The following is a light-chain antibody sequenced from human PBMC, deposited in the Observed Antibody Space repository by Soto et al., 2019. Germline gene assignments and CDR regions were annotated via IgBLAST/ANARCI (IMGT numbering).Light chain of an antibody. V-gene: IGKV3-20*01. CDR1: QSVSSSY. CDR3: QQYCSSPRT. J-gene: IGKJ5*01. Sequence: EIVLTQSPGTLSLSPGERATLSCRAIQSVSSSYLAWYQQKPGQAPRLLIYGASSRATGIPDRFSGSGSGTDFTLTITRLEPEDFAVFYCQQYCSSPRTFGQGTRLE. CDR2: GAS.